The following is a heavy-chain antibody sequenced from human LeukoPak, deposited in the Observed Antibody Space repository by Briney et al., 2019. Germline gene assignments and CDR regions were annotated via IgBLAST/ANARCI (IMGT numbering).Heavy chain of an antibody. CDR2: IYWDDDR. CDR3: THRKNYYDSSVFDN. V-gene: IGHV2-5*02. D-gene: IGHD3-22*01. Sequence: SGPTLVNPTQTLTLTCTFSGFSLNTRGVGVGWIRQPPGRALEWLALIYWDDDRRYSPSLKSRLTITKDTSRNQVVLTMTNMDPVDTATYFCTHRKNYYDSSVFDNWGQGTLVTVSS. CDR1: GFSLNTRGVG. J-gene: IGHJ4*02.